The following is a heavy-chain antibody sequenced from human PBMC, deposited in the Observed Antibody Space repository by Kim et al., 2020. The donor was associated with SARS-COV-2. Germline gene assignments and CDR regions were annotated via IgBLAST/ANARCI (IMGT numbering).Heavy chain of an antibody. V-gene: IGHV3-23*01. J-gene: IGHJ3*02. CDR3: AKDLDYYDSSGYSYAFDI. Sequence: GGSLRLSCAASGFTFSSYAMSWVRQAPGKGLEWVSAISGSGGSTYYADSVKGRFTISRDNSKNTLYLQMNSLRAEDTAVYYCAKDLDYYDSSGYSYAFDIWGQGTMVTVSS. CDR2: ISGSGGST. D-gene: IGHD3-22*01. CDR1: GFTFSSYA.